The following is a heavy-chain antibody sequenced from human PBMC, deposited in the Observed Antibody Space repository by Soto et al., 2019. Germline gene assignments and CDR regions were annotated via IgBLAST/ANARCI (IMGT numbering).Heavy chain of an antibody. J-gene: IGHJ6*02. D-gene: IGHD1-7*01. CDR3: ARWPFSITGTTLAGHYYYYGMDV. CDR1: GYTFTSYA. V-gene: IGHV1-3*01. Sequence: ASVKVSCKASGYTFTSYAMHWVRQAPGQRLEWMGWINAGNGNTKYSQKFQGRVTITRDTSASTAYMELSSLRSEDTAVYYCARWPFSITGTTLAGHYYYYGMDVWGQGTTVTVSS. CDR2: INAGNGNT.